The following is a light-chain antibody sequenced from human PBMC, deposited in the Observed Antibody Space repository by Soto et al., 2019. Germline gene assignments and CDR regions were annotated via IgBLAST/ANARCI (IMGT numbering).Light chain of an antibody. J-gene: IGKJ4*01. CDR2: TAS. CDR3: QQSYTTPLA. V-gene: IGKV1-39*01. CDR1: QSISNY. Sequence: DIRMTQSPSSLSASVGDRVTITCRASQSISNYLNWYRQKPGKAPELLIYTASTLRSGVPSRFSGSGSGTDFTLTISSLQPEDFAIYYCQQSYTTPLAFGGGTKVDIK.